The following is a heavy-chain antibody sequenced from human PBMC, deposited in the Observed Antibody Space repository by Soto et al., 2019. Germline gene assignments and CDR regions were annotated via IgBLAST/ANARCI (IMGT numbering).Heavy chain of an antibody. J-gene: IGHJ5*02. Sequence: QVQLVPSGAEVKKPGSSVKVSCKASGGTFSSYAISWVRQAPGQGLEWMGGIIPIFGPANYAQKFQGRVTITADEATSTAYMELSSLSSEDTAVYYCASGQWTYWFDPGGQVTLVTVSS. D-gene: IGHD6-19*01. CDR3: ASGQWTYWFDP. CDR2: IIPIFGPA. V-gene: IGHV1-69*01. CDR1: GGTFSSYA.